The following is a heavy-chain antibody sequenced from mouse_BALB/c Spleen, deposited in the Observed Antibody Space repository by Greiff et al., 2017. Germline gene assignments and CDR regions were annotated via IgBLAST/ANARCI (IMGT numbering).Heavy chain of an antibody. V-gene: IGHV1-54*01. D-gene: IGHD1-1*01. J-gene: IGHJ1*01. CDR2: INPGSGGT. Sequence: QVQLQQSGAELVRPGTSVKVSCKASGYAFTNYLIEWVKQRPGQGLEWIGVINPGSGGTNYNEKFKGKATLTVDKSSSTAHMELLSLTSEDSAVYYCGRVLTTVWYFDVWGAGTTGTGAS. CDR1: GYAFTNYL. CDR3: GRVLTTVWYFDV.